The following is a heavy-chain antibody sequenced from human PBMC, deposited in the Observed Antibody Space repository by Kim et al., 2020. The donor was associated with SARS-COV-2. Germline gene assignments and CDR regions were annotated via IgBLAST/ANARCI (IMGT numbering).Heavy chain of an antibody. Sequence: SYTLSLTCTVSGGSISSGCYYFIFILHHPFNFLYFIFYIYYIFITYYNPSLNILFTISVDTSKNQFSLKLSSVTAADTAVYYCARGGQTYYDILTGYYPLGDWFDPWGQGTLVTVSS. V-gene: IGHV4-31*01. D-gene: IGHD3-9*01. CDR3: ARGGQTYYDILTGYYPLGDWFDP. CDR2: IYYIFIT. J-gene: IGHJ5*02. CDR1: GGSISSGCYY.